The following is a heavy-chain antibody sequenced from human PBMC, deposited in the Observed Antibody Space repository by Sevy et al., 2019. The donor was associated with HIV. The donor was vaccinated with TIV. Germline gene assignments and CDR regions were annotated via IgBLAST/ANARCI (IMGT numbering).Heavy chain of an antibody. CDR1: GFSFSSYW. D-gene: IGHD2-2*01. CDR3: ARDCSSTSCLWGLDV. CDR2: IKRDGSEK. V-gene: IGHV3-7*03. J-gene: IGHJ6*02. Sequence: GGYLRLSCAASGFSFSSYWMSWVRQAPGKGLEWVANIKRDGSEKYYVDSVKGRFTISRDNAKNSLFLQMTSLRAEDTAIYYCARDCSSTSCLWGLDVWGQGTTVTVSS.